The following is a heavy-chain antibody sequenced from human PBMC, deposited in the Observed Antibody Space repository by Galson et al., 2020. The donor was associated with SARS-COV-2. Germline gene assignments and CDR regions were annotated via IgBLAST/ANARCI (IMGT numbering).Heavy chain of an antibody. Sequence: SGPTLVKPTQTLTLTCTFSGFSLSTSGMCVSWIRQPPGKALEWLTRIDWDGDKHYSTSLKTRFTISKDTSKNQVLLIMTNMDPVDTATYYCARSWVTGTASRTFGYWGQGTLFTVSS. J-gene: IGHJ4*02. CDR2: IDWDGDK. V-gene: IGHV2-70*11. CDR3: ARSWVTGTASRTFGY. CDR1: GFSLSTSGMC. D-gene: IGHD1-1*01.